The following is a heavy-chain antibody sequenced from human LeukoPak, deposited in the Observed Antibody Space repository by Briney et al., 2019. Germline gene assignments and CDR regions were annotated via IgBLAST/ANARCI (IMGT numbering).Heavy chain of an antibody. CDR1: GGSISSSSYY. J-gene: IGHJ4*02. CDR2: ICYSGST. Sequence: PSETLSLTCTVSGGSISSSSYYWGWIRQPPGKGLEWIGSICYSGSTYYNPSLKSRVTISVDTSKNQFSLKLRSVTAADTAVYYCARGMVRGVITPGYWGQGTLVTVSS. D-gene: IGHD3-10*01. V-gene: IGHV4-39*07. CDR3: ARGMVRGVITPGY.